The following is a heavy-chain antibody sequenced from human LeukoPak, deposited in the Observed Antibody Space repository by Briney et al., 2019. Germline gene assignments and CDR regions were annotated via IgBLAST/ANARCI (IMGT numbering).Heavy chain of an antibody. CDR2: INHSGST. Sequence: KASETLSLTCAVYGGSFSGYYWSWIRQPPGKGLEWIGEINHSGSTNYNPSLKGRVTISVDTSKNQFSLKLSSVTAADTAVYYCASSVGYYDSSGYYAWDPTLDYWGQGTLVTVSS. CDR3: ASSVGYYDSSGYYAWDPTLDY. V-gene: IGHV4-34*01. D-gene: IGHD3-22*01. CDR1: GGSFSGYY. J-gene: IGHJ4*02.